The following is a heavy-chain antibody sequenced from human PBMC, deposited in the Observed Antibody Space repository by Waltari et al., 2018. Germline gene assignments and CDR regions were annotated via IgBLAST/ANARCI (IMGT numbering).Heavy chain of an antibody. V-gene: IGHV4-38-2*02. J-gene: IGHJ5*02. CDR1: GYSISSGDY. D-gene: IGHD3-3*01. CDR3: ARGQLRFLEWWEAGDNWFDP. Sequence: QVQLQESGPGLVKPSEPLSLTCTVSGYSISSGDYWGWSRQPPGTGLEWIGSIYHSGSTYYNPSLKSRVTISVDTSKNQFSLKLSSVTAADTAVYYCARGQLRFLEWWEAGDNWFDPWGQGTLVTVSS. CDR2: IYHSGST.